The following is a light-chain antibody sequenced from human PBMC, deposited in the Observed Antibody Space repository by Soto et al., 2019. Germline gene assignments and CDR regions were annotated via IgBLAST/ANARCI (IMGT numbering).Light chain of an antibody. Sequence: EVVLPQSPGTLSLSPGARATLSCRASQSVSNNYLAWYQQNPGQAPRLLIYGASNRATGIPDRFSGSGSGTDFTLNISRLEPEDFAVYYCQQYGSSGTFGQGTKV. CDR2: GAS. CDR1: QSVSNNY. V-gene: IGKV3-20*01. J-gene: IGKJ1*01. CDR3: QQYGSSGT.